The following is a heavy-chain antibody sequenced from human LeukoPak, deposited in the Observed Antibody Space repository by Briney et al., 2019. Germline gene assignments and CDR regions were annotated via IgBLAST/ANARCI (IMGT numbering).Heavy chain of an antibody. CDR3: ARQTPELDY. D-gene: IGHD1-14*01. Sequence: GGSLRLSCAASGFTFCSYEMNWVRQAPGKGLEWLSYISSSGNTIYYADSVKGRFTISRDNAKKSLYLQMNSLRAEDTSVYYCARQTPELDYWGQGTLVTVSS. V-gene: IGHV3-48*03. CDR1: GFTFCSYE. CDR2: ISSSGNTI. J-gene: IGHJ4*02.